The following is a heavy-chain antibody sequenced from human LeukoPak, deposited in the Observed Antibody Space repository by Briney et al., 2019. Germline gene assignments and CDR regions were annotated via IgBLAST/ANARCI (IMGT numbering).Heavy chain of an antibody. CDR2: MNPNSGNT. Sequence: GASVKVSCKASGYTFTSYDINWVRQATGQGLEWMGWMNPNSGNTGYAQKFQGRVTMTRNTSISTAYMELSSLRSEDTAVYYCARWVDYDFWSGYYNYYYYYGMDVWGQGTTVTVFS. D-gene: IGHD3-3*01. CDR3: ARWVDYDFWSGYYNYYYYYGMDV. V-gene: IGHV1-8*01. CDR1: GYTFTSYD. J-gene: IGHJ6*02.